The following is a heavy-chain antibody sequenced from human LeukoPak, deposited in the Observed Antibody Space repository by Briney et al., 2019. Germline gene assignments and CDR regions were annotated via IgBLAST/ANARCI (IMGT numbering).Heavy chain of an antibody. J-gene: IGHJ2*01. CDR2: IYYSGST. V-gene: IGHV4-59*01. D-gene: IGHD6-13*01. CDR1: GGSISSYY. CDR3: ARASSSYQNWYFDL. Sequence: SETLSLTCTVSGGSISSYYWSWIRQPPGKGLKWIGYIYYSGSTNYNPSLKSRVTISVDTSKNQFSLKLSSVTAADTAVYYCARASSSYQNWYFDLWGRGTLVTVSS.